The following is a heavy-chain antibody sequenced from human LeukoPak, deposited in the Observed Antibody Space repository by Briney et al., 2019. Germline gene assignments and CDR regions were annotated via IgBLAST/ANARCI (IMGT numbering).Heavy chain of an antibody. Sequence: SGPTLVKPTQTLTLTCTFSGLSLSTSGEGVGWIRQPPGKALEWLAVIYRDDDKRYSPSLHSRLTITKDTSKNQVVLTMTNMDPVDTATYFCARRSPRGYFFDYWGQGTLVTVSS. CDR3: ARRSPRGYFFDY. D-gene: IGHD2/OR15-2a*01. V-gene: IGHV2-5*02. CDR2: IYRDDDK. CDR1: GLSLSTSGEG. J-gene: IGHJ4*02.